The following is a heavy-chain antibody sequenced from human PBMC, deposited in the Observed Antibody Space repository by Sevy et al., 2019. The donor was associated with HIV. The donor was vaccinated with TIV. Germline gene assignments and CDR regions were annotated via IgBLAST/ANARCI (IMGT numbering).Heavy chain of an antibody. V-gene: IGHV3-23*01. D-gene: IGHD2-21*02. CDR1: GFTFSSYA. Sequence: GALRLSCAASGFTFSSYAMSWVRQAPGNGLDWVSSITGNSVTTYYADSVKGRFTISRDNSKNTLYLQMDSLRAEDTAVYYCAKDGVYGGDFEYFLHWGQGTLVTVSS. J-gene: IGHJ1*01. CDR2: ITGNSVTT. CDR3: AKDGVYGGDFEYFLH.